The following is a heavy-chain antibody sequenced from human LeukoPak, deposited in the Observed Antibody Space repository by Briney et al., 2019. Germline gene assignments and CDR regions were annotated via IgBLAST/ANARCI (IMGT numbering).Heavy chain of an antibody. V-gene: IGHV3-23*01. D-gene: IGHD3-3*01. Sequence: GGSLRLSCAASGFTFSSYAMSWVRQAPGKGLEWVSAISGSGGSTYYADSVKGRFTISRDNSKNTLYLQMNSLRAEDTAVYYCAKPLKNLEWLEYDAFDIWGQGTMVTASS. CDR3: AKPLKNLEWLEYDAFDI. CDR2: ISGSGGST. CDR1: GFTFSSYA. J-gene: IGHJ3*02.